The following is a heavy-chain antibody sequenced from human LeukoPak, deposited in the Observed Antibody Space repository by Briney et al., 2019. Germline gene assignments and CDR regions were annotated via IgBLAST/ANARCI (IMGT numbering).Heavy chain of an antibody. CDR3: AKDRPYNWNDLFDY. Sequence: GGSLRLFCAASGFTFSSYGMHWVSQAPGKGLEWVAVISYDGSNKYYADSVKGRFTISRDNSKNTLYLQMNSLRAEDTAVYYCAKDRPYNWNDLFDYWGQGTLVTVSS. CDR1: GFTFSSYG. J-gene: IGHJ4*02. CDR2: ISYDGSNK. V-gene: IGHV3-30*18. D-gene: IGHD1-20*01.